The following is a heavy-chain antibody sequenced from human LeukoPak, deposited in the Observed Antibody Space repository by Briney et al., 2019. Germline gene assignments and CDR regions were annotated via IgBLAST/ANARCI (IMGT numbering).Heavy chain of an antibody. D-gene: IGHD2-2*01. CDR1: GYSFTSYW. V-gene: IGHV5-51*01. CDR3: ARGAPIVVVPAAFWFDP. Sequence: GESLKISCKGSGYSFTSYWIGWVRQMPGKGLEWMGIIYPGDSDTRYSPSFQGQVTISADKSISTAYLQWSSLKASDTAMYCCARGAPIVVVPAAFWFDPWGQGTLVTVSS. J-gene: IGHJ5*02. CDR2: IYPGDSDT.